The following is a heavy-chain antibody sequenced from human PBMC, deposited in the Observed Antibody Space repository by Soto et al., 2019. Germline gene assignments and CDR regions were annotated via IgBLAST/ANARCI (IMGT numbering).Heavy chain of an antibody. J-gene: IGHJ4*02. CDR2: IYYSGST. CDR3: ARGGYYGSGSYYNEGPLGY. D-gene: IGHD3-10*01. Sequence: SETLSLTCTVSGGSISSGGYYWSWIRQHPGKGLEWIGYIYYSGSTYYNPSLKSRVTISVDTSKNQFSLKLSSVTAADTAVYYCARGGYYGSGSYYNEGPLGYWGQGTLVTVSS. V-gene: IGHV4-31*03. CDR1: GGSISSGGYY.